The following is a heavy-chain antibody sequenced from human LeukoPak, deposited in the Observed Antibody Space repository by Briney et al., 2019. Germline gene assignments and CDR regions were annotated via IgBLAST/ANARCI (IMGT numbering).Heavy chain of an antibody. J-gene: IGHJ4*02. Sequence: GGSLRLSCAASGFTFSSYSMNWVRQAPGKGLEWVSSISSSSSYIYYADSVKGRFTISRDNAKNSLYLQMNSLRAEDTAVYYCAREKKKQRLVRGTAFDYWGQGTLVTVSS. D-gene: IGHD6-19*01. CDR2: ISSSSSYI. CDR3: AREKKKQRLVRGTAFDY. CDR1: GFTFSSYS. V-gene: IGHV3-21*01.